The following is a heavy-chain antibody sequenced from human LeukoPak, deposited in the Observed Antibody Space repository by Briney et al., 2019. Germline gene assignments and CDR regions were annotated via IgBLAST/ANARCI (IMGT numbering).Heavy chain of an antibody. CDR1: GFTFSSYE. D-gene: IGHD3-10*01. CDR3: ARDYYGSGSYPNWFDP. V-gene: IGHV3-48*03. J-gene: IGHJ5*02. Sequence: GGSLRLSCAASGFTFSSYEMNRVRQAPGKGLEWVSYISSSGSTIYYADSVKGRFTISRDNAKNSLYLQMNSLRAEDTAVYYCARDYYGSGSYPNWFDPWGQGTLVTVSS. CDR2: ISSSGSTI.